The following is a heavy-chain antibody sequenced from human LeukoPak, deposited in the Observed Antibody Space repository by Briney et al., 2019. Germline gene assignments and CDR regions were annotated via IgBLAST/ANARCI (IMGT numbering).Heavy chain of an antibody. D-gene: IGHD3-10*01. V-gene: IGHV4-59*08. J-gene: IGHJ4*02. CDR1: GGXISNYY. CDR2: IYYTGST. CDR3: ARHKFGRGLDY. Sequence: SETLSLTCIVSGGXISNYYWSWFRKSPGKRLDWNGHIYYTGSTTYNPSLKSRVTISVDTSRNQFSLKVNSVTAADTAVYYCARHKFGRGLDYWGQGTLVTVSS.